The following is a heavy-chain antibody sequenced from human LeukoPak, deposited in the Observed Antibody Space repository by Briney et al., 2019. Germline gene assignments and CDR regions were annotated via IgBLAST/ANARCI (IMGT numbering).Heavy chain of an antibody. CDR2: IYYTGRT. CDR3: AQSLGSSNWIGNWFDP. Sequence: SETLSLTCTVSGGSISSSSHSWGWIRQPPGKGLEWTASIYYTGRTYYNPSLKSRVTISVDTSKNQFSLKLSSVTAADTAVYYCAQSLGSSNWIGNWFDPWGQGTLVTVSS. CDR1: GGSISSSSHS. V-gene: IGHV4-39*01. J-gene: IGHJ5*02. D-gene: IGHD6-13*01.